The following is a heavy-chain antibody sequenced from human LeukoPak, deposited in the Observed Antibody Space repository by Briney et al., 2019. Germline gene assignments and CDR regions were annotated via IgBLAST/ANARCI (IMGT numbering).Heavy chain of an antibody. D-gene: IGHD6-13*01. V-gene: IGHV3-30*04. CDR2: ISYDGNNK. CDR1: GFTFSSYA. Sequence: GGSLRLSCAASGFTFSSYAMHWVRQAPGKGLEWVAVISYDGNNKYYADSVKGRFTISRDNSKNTLYLQMNSLRAEDTAVYYCARFIAAPYYFDYWGRGTLVTVSS. CDR3: ARFIAAPYYFDY. J-gene: IGHJ4*02.